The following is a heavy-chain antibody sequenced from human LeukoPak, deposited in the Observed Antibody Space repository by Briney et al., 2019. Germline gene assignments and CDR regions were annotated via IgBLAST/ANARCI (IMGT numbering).Heavy chain of an antibody. CDR3: ARCGPFYRGPSEYYFDY. V-gene: IGHV1-46*01. CDR1: GYSFTSYY. D-gene: IGHD4-23*01. J-gene: IGHJ4*02. Sequence: GASEKVSCKASGYSFTSYYIHWVRQAPGQGLEWMGIINPTTGSTIYAQTFQGRVTMTRDVSTSTVYMDLSSLRSADTAVYYCARCGPFYRGPSEYYFDYWGQGTLVTVSS. CDR2: INPTTGST.